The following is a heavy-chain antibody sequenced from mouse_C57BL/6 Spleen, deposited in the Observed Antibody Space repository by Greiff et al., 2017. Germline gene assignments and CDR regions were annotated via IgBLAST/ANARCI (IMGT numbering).Heavy chain of an antibody. D-gene: IGHD2-1*01. CDR3: ARSVGNFAVLDAMDY. J-gene: IGHJ4*01. V-gene: IGHV1-72*01. Sequence: QVQLQQSGAELVKPGASVKLSCKASGYTFTSYWMHWVKQRPGRGLEWIGRIDPNSGGTKYNAKFKSKGTLTVDQPSSTAYMQRSSLTSEDSAVYYCARSVGNFAVLDAMDYWGQGTSVPVSS. CDR1: GYTFTSYW. CDR2: IDPNSGGT.